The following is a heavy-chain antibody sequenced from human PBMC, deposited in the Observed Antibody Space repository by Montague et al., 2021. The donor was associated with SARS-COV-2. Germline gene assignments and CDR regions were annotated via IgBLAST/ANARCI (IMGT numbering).Heavy chain of an antibody. Sequence: SETLSLTCTVSGYSISSGYYSGWIRQPPGKGLEWIGSIYHSGSTYYNPSLKSRVTISEDTSKNQFSLKLSSVTAADTAVYYCAKDVRYYDFWSGRAQTSPDYWGQGTRVTVFS. V-gene: IGHV4-38-2*02. CDR2: IYHSGST. CDR1: GYSISSGYY. D-gene: IGHD3-3*01. CDR3: AKDVRYYDFWSGRAQTSPDY. J-gene: IGHJ4*02.